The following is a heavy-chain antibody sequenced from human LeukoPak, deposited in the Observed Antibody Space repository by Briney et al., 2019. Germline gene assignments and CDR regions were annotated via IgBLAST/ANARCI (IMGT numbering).Heavy chain of an antibody. CDR3: ARHTGSGWSYNWFDP. D-gene: IGHD6-19*01. J-gene: IGHJ5*02. V-gene: IGHV4-59*08. Sequence: SETLSLTCTVSGGSISSYYWSWIRQPPGKGLEWIWYIYYSGSTNYNPSLKSRVTISVDTSKNQFSLKLSSVTAADTAVYYCARHTGSGWSYNWFDPWGQGTLVTVSS. CDR1: GGSISSYY. CDR2: IYYSGST.